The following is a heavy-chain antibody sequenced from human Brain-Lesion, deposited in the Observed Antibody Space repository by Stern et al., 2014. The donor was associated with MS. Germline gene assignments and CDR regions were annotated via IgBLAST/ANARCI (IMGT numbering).Heavy chain of an antibody. CDR1: GFRFSSYA. D-gene: IGHD3-16*02. Sequence: EVQLVESGGGFVQPGGSLRLSCAASGFRFSSYAMSWVRQTPGKGLEWVSGISASGGSTYYADSVKGRFTIARDKSKNTLFLQRNSLRAEDTAVYYCAKGVWGSYLNAFDMWGQGTMVTVSS. CDR2: ISASGGST. V-gene: IGHV3-23*04. J-gene: IGHJ3*02. CDR3: AKGVWGSYLNAFDM.